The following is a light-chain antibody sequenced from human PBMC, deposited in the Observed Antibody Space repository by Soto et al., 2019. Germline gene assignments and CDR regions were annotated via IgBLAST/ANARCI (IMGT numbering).Light chain of an antibody. CDR3: QQYDNWPHP. CDR1: QSPRNN. J-gene: IGKJ2*01. V-gene: IGKV3-15*01. Sequence: EIVMTQSPATLSVSPGDRATLSCRASQSPRNNLAWFQQKPGQAPRLLLYGASTRATGIPARFSGSGSGTEFTLTISSLQSEDFAVYFCQQYDNWPHPFGQGTKLEIK. CDR2: GAS.